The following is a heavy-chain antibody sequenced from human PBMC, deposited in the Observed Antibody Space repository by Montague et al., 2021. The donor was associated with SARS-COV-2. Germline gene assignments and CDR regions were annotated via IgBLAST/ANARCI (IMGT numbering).Heavy chain of an antibody. J-gene: IGHJ6*03. CDR2: INHGGST. Sequence: SETLSLTCAVHGSSLSGYYWNWIRQSPGKGLEWIGEINHGGSTKFSPSLKGRLTISTDTSKNQFSLKLTSVAAADTAVYYCARLRDGVVPSPILGVGPFYSYYYMDVWGRGTPVTVSS. CDR1: GSSLSGYY. CDR3: ARLRDGVVPSPILGVGPFYSYYYMDV. V-gene: IGHV4-34*01. D-gene: IGHD3-10*01.